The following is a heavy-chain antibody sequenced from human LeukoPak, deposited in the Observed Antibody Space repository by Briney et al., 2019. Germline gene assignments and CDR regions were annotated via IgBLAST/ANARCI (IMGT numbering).Heavy chain of an antibody. CDR2: IFYSGST. CDR1: GYSISSGYY. V-gene: IGHV4-38-2*01. CDR3: ARLDGYNPAS. Sequence: PSETLSLTCAVSGYSISSGYYWGWIRQPPGKGLKWIGSIFYSGSTYYNPSLKSRVTISVDTSKNQVSLKLSSVTAADTAVYFCARLDGYNPASWGQGTLVTVSS. D-gene: IGHD5-24*01. J-gene: IGHJ4*02.